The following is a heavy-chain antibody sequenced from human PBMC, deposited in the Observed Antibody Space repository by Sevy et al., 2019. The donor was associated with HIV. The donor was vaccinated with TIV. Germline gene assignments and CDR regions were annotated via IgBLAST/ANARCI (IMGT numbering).Heavy chain of an antibody. D-gene: IGHD2-2*01. Sequence: GGSLRLSCAASGFTFSSYWMSWVRQAPGKGLEWVANIEQDGSEKYYVDSVKGRFTISRDNAKNSLYLQMNSLRAEDTAVYYCARVRCSSTSCFIYYYYYGMDVWGQGTTVTVSS. CDR3: ARVRCSSTSCFIYYYYYGMDV. V-gene: IGHV3-7*01. J-gene: IGHJ6*02. CDR2: IEQDGSEK. CDR1: GFTFSSYW.